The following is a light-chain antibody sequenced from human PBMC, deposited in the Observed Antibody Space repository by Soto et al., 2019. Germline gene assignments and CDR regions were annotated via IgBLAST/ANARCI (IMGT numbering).Light chain of an antibody. CDR1: SSNIGAGYD. Sequence: QSVLTQPPSVSGAPGQRITISCTGTSSNIGAGYDVHWYQQLPGTAPQLLIYDNSNRPSGVLDRFSGSKSGTSASLAITGLLAEEEADYYCQSYDSSLSGNVVFGGGTKLTVL. J-gene: IGLJ2*01. V-gene: IGLV1-40*01. CDR2: DNS. CDR3: QSYDSSLSGNVV.